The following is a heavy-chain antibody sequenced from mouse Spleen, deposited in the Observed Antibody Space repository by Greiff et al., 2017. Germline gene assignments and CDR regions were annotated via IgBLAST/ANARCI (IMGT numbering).Heavy chain of an antibody. CDR3: ARSPSYFDY. J-gene: IGHJ2*01. CDR2: INPNNGGT. Sequence: VHVKQSGPELVKPGASVKMSCKASGYTFTDYNMHWVKQSHGKSLEWIGYINPNNGGTSYNQKFKGKATLTVNKSSSTAYMELRSLTSEDSAVYYCARSPSYFDYWGQGTTLTVSS. CDR1: GYTFTDYN. V-gene: IGHV1-22*01.